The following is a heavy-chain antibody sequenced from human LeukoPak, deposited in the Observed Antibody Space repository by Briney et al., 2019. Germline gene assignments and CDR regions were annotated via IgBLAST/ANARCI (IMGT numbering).Heavy chain of an antibody. CDR1: GDSVSSNSAA. CDR3: ARGSIVAADNNWFDP. CDR2: TYYRSKWYN. D-gene: IGHD6-13*01. V-gene: IGHV6-1*01. J-gene: IGHJ5*02. Sequence: SQTLSLTCAISGDSVSSNSAAWNWVRQSPSRGLEWLGRTYYRSKWYNDYAVSVKSRITINPDTSKNQFSLQLNSVTPEDTAVYYCARGSIVAADNNWFDPWGQGTLVTVSS.